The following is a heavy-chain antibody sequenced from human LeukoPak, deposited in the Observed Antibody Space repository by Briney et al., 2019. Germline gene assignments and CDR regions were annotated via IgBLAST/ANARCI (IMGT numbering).Heavy chain of an antibody. V-gene: IGHV4-31*03. Sequence: SETLSLTCTVSGGSISSGGYYWSWIRQHPGKGLEWIGYIYYSGSTYCNPSLKSRVTISVDTSKNQFSLKLSSVTAADTAVYYCARVVVVVPAAIYYYYYYMDVWGKGTTVTVSS. J-gene: IGHJ6*03. CDR1: GGSISSGGYY. D-gene: IGHD2-2*01. CDR3: ARVVVVVPAAIYYYYYYMDV. CDR2: IYYSGST.